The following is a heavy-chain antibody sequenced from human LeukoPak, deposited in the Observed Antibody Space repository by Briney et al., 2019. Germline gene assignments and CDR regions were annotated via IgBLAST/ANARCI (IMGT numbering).Heavy chain of an antibody. CDR2: INHSGST. CDR3: ARFNGYYYDSSGYEY. CDR1: GGSFSGYY. D-gene: IGHD3-22*01. V-gene: IGHV4-34*01. Sequence: SETLSLTCAVYGGSFSGYYWSWTRQPPGKGLEWIGEINHSGSTNYNPSLKSRVTISVDTSKNQFSLKLSSVTAADTAVYYCARFNGYYYDSSGYEYWGQGTLVTVSS. J-gene: IGHJ4*02.